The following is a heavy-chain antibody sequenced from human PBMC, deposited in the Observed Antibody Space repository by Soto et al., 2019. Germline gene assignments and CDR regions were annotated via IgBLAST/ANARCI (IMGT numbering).Heavy chain of an antibody. Sequence: GGSLRLSCAASGFTFSIYAVSWVRHAPGKGLEWVSAISGSGGSTYYADSVKGRFTISRDNSKNTLYLQMNSLRAEDTAVYYCAKGFIAAAGTEYFQHWGQGTLVTVSS. D-gene: IGHD6-13*01. CDR2: ISGSGGST. CDR1: GFTFSIYA. J-gene: IGHJ1*01. V-gene: IGHV3-23*01. CDR3: AKGFIAAAGTEYFQH.